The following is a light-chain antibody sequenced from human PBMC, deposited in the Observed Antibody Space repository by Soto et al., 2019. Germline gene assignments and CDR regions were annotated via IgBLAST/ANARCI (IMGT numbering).Light chain of an antibody. J-gene: IGKJ4*01. CDR1: QSVSSH. Sequence: EIVLTQSPATLSLSPGERATLSCRASQSVSSHLAWYQQKPGQAPRLLIYDASNRATGIPARFSGSGSGTDFTLTISSLEPDDFAVYYCQQRSNWPLTFGGGTKVDIK. CDR3: QQRSNWPLT. CDR2: DAS. V-gene: IGKV3-11*01.